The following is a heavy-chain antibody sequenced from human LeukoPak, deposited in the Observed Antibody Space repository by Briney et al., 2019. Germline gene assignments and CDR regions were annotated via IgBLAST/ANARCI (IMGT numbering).Heavy chain of an antibody. Sequence: GGSLRLSCAASGFTFDDYAMLWVRQAPGKGLEWVSGISWNSGSIGYADSVKGRFTISRDNAKNSLYPQMNSLRAEDTALYYCAKGPYSGYNVPFDYWGQGTLVTVSS. CDR3: AKGPYSGYNVPFDY. D-gene: IGHD1-14*01. J-gene: IGHJ4*02. CDR2: ISWNSGSI. V-gene: IGHV3-9*01. CDR1: GFTFDDYA.